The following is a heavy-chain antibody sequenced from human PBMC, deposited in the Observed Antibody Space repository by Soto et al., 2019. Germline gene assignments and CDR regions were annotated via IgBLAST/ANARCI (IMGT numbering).Heavy chain of an antibody. V-gene: IGHV1-2*02. CDR2: INPTSGGT. D-gene: IGHD4-17*01. Sequence: QVQLVQSGAEVKKPGASVKVSCKTSGYTFAAYYIHWIRQAPGQGLEWMGWINPTSGGTVYAQNFQDRVTMTSDTSISTAYMELRRLNSDDTAVYYCGRDPDYGDYWGYFFDSWGQGTPVTVSS. CDR3: GRDPDYGDYWGYFFDS. CDR1: GYTFAAYY. J-gene: IGHJ4*02.